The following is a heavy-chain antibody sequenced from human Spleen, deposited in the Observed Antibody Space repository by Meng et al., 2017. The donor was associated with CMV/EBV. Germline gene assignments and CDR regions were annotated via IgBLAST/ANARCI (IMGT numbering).Heavy chain of an antibody. V-gene: IGHV3-21*01. CDR3: ARDYDGTTTGSGH. D-gene: IGHD1-7*01. CDR1: GFTFNTYS. J-gene: IGHJ4*02. CDR2: ISRSTSYI. Sequence: GESLKISCEASGFTFNTYSMDWVRQAPGKGLEWVSSISRSTSYIHYADSVKGRFTISRVNAKNTLYLQMNSLRAEDTAMYYCARDYDGTTTGSGHWGQGTLVTVSS.